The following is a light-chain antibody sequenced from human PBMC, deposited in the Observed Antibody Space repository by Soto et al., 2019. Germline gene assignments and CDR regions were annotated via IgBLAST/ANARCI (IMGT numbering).Light chain of an antibody. CDR2: DAS. Sequence: ERMMTQTPATLSLSPGETATLSCGASQTISKNLAWYEQKPGQAPRLLIYDASTRATDIPDRFSGSGSGTEFTVTISSLKSEDFAVYYCQQYHDWPSWTFGQGTMVDIK. CDR1: QTISKN. J-gene: IGKJ1*01. V-gene: IGKV3-15*01. CDR3: QQYHDWPSWT.